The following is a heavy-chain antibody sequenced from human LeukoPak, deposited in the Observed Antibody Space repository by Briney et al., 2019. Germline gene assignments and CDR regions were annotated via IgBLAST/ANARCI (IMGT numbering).Heavy chain of an antibody. J-gene: IGHJ4*02. V-gene: IGHV1-18*01. CDR3: ARGRYGSGTYRFDY. D-gene: IGHD3-10*01. Sequence: ASVKVSCKASGYTFSSYGISWVRQAPGQGLEWMGWISAYNGNTNYAQKVQGRVTITRNTSISTAYMELSSLRSEDTAVYYCARGRYGSGTYRFDYWGQGTLVTVSS. CDR1: GYTFSSYG. CDR2: ISAYNGNT.